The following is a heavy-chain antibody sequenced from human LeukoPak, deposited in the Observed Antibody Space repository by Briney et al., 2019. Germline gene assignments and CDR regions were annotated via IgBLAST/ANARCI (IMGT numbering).Heavy chain of an antibody. CDR1: GFTFSSYA. CDR3: AKDEGYSGSYYDFDY. J-gene: IGHJ4*02. CDR2: ISGSGGST. Sequence: GGSLRLSCAASGFTFSSYAMSWVRQAPGKALEWVSAISGSGGSTYYADSVKGRFTISRDNSKTTLYLQMNSLRAEDTAVYYCAKDEGYSGSYYDFDYWGQGTLVTVSS. D-gene: IGHD1-26*01. V-gene: IGHV3-23*01.